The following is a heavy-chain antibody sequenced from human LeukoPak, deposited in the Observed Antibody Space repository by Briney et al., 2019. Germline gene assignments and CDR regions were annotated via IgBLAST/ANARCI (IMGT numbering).Heavy chain of an antibody. Sequence: PGGSLRLSCAASGFTFSSYAMHWVRQAPGKGLEWVAVISYDGSNKYYADSVKGRFTIPRDNSKNTLYLQMNSLRAEDTAVYYCAGLTSLSVWGQGTLVTVSS. CDR2: ISYDGSNK. V-gene: IGHV3-30*01. CDR1: GFTFSSYA. CDR3: AGLTSLSV. J-gene: IGHJ4*02. D-gene: IGHD3-16*01.